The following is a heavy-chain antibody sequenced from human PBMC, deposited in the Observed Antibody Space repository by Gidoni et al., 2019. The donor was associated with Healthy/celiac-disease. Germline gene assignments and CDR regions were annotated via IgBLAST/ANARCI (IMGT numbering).Heavy chain of an antibody. D-gene: IGHD2-2*01. V-gene: IGHV5-10-1*03. CDR3: ARQEVVVVPAATYYYYGMDV. CDR2: IDPSGSYT. J-gene: IGHJ6*02. CDR1: GYSFTSSW. Sequence: EVQLVQSGAEVKKPGESLRISCKGSGYSFTSSWISWVRQMPGKGLEWMGRIDPSGSYTNYSPSFQGHVTISADKSISTAYLQWSSLKASDTAMYYCARQEVVVVPAATYYYYGMDVWGQGTTVTVSS.